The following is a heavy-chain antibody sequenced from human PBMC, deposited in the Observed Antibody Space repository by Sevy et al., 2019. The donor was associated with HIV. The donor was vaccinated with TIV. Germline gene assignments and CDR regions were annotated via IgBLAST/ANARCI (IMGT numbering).Heavy chain of an antibody. Sequence: GGSLRLSCAASGFPVSSNYMSWVRQAPGKGLEWVATISFDATNKHYADSVKGRFTISRDNFQNSLFLQMDSLRPEDTAVYYCALERLSSDVAEYFQNWGQGTLVTVSS. CDR2: ISFDATNK. V-gene: IGHV3-30-3*01. CDR1: GFPVSSNY. J-gene: IGHJ1*01. D-gene: IGHD1-1*01. CDR3: ALERLSSDVAEYFQN.